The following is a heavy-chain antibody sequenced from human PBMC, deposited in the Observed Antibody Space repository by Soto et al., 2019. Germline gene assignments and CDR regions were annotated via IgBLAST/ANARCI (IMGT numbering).Heavy chain of an antibody. V-gene: IGHV3-74*01. CDR2: INSDGSFT. Sequence: GGSLRLSCAASGVTFSSYWMHWVRQAPGKGLVWVSRINSDGSFTNYADSVEGRFTISRDNAKKTLYLQMNNLRAEDTAVYYCARLNDYGGPGVGFDPWGQGTLVTVSS. CDR3: ARLNDYGGPGVGFDP. CDR1: GVTFSSYW. D-gene: IGHD4-17*01. J-gene: IGHJ5*02.